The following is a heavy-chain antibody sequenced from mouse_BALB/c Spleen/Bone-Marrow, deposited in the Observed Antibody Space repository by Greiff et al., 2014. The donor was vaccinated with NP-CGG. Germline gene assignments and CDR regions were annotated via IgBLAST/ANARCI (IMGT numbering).Heavy chain of an antibody. CDR2: IYPGGGYT. J-gene: IGHJ2*01. V-gene: IGHV1-63*02. Sequence: VKLMESGAELVRPGTSVKISCKASGYTFTNYWLGWVKQRPGHGLEWTGDIYPGGGYTNYNEKFKGKATLTADTSSSTAYMQLSSLTSEDSAVYFCARRGTGVDYWGQGTTLTVSS. CDR3: ARRGTGVDY. D-gene: IGHD3-3*01. CDR1: GYTFTNYW.